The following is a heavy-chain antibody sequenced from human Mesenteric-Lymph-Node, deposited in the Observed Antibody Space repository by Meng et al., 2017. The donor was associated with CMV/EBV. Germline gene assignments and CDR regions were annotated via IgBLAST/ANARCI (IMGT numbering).Heavy chain of an antibody. Sequence: GGSLRLSCAASGFTFSSYDMHWVRQATGKGLEWVSAIGTAGDTYYPYHPGSVKGRFTISRENAKNSLYLQMNSLRAGDTAVYYCARAGLLTDAFDIWSQGTMVTVSS. V-gene: IGHV3-13*01. J-gene: IGHJ3*02. CDR1: GFTFSSYD. CDR2: IGTAGDT. CDR3: ARAGLLTDAFDI. D-gene: IGHD2-8*01.